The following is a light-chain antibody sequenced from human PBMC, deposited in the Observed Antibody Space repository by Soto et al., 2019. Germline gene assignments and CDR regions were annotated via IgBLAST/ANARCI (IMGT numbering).Light chain of an antibody. Sequence: QSALTQPASVSGSPGQSITISCTGTSSDVGGYNYVSWYQQHPGKVPKVMIFEVSNRPSGISHRFSGSKAGNTASLTISGLQAEDEADYYCSSYTTSGTLLFGGGTKVTV. V-gene: IGLV2-14*01. J-gene: IGLJ2*01. CDR1: SSDVGGYNY. CDR2: EVS. CDR3: SSYTTSGTLL.